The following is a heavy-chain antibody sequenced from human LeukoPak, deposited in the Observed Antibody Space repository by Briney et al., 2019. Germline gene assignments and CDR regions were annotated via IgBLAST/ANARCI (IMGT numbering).Heavy chain of an antibody. D-gene: IGHD3-22*01. V-gene: IGHV4-59*01. CDR1: GGSINSDY. CDR2: IYYSGST. J-gene: IGHJ5*02. CDR3: ARGRKGLLTYYFDSSITNWFDP. Sequence: SETLSLTCTVSGGSINSDYWSWIRQPPGKGLEWIGYIYYSGSTKYNPSLKSRVTISVDTSKNQFSLRLTSVTAADTAVYYCARGRKGLLTYYFDSSITNWFDPWGQRTLVTVSS.